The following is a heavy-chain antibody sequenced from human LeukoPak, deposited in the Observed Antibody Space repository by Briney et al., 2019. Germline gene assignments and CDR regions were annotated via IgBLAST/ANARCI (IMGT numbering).Heavy chain of an antibody. D-gene: IGHD3-10*01. Sequence: GGSLRLSCAASGFTFSSYIMNWVRQAPGKGLEWVSSISSSSSYIYYADSVKGRFTISRDNAKNSLYLQMNSLRAEDTAVYYCARGSYSGSHFDYWGQGTLVTVSS. CDR2: ISSSSSYI. CDR1: GFTFSSYI. J-gene: IGHJ4*02. CDR3: ARGSYSGSHFDY. V-gene: IGHV3-21*01.